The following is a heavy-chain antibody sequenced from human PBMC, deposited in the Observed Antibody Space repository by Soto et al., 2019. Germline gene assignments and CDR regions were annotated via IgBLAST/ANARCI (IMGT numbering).Heavy chain of an antibody. CDR1: GFTFRSYW. Sequence: EVQLVESGGGLVQPGGSLRLSCAASGFTFRSYWMHWVRQTPGKGLVWVSRINSDGSSTRYADSVKGRFTISRDNAKNRLYLQMNSLRAEDTAVYYCANGGYYGSGSFDYWGQGTLVTVSS. J-gene: IGHJ4*02. D-gene: IGHD3-10*01. CDR2: INSDGSST. CDR3: ANGGYYGSGSFDY. V-gene: IGHV3-74*01.